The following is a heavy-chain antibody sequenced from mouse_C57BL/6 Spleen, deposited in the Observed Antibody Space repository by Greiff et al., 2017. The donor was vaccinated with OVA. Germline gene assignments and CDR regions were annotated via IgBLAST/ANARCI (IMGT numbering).Heavy chain of an antibody. CDR2: INPGSGGT. V-gene: IGHV1-54*01. D-gene: IGHD1-1*01. J-gene: IGHJ1*03. CDR1: GYAFTNYL. CDR3: ARDYGSSCWYFDV. Sequence: VQLQQSGAELVRPGTSVKVSCKASGYAFTNYLIEWVKQRPGQGLEWIGVINPGSGGTNYNEKFKGKATLTADKSSSTAYMQLSSLTSEDSAVYFCARDYGSSCWYFDVWGTGTTVTVSS.